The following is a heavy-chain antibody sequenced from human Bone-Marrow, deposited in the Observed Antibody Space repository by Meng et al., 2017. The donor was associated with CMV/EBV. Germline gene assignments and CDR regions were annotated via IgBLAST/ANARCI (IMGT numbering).Heavy chain of an antibody. CDR1: GYTFTSYD. CDR2: MNPNSGNT. Sequence: ASVKVSFKASGYTFTSYDINWVRQATGQGLEWMGWMNPNSGNTGYAQKFQGRVTITRNTSISTAYMELSSLRSEDTAVYYCARGLVDQWRTKIDYYYYGMDVWGQGTTVTVSS. J-gene: IGHJ6*02. V-gene: IGHV1-8*03. CDR3: ARGLVDQWRTKIDYYYYGMDV. D-gene: IGHD6-19*01.